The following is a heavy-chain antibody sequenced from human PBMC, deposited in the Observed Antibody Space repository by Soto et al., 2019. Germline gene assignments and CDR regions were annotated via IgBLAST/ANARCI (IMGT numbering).Heavy chain of an antibody. CDR2: VFHTGTT. CDR1: GDSGSSSYY. Sequence: QVQLQESGPGLVKPSGTLSLTCGVSGDSGSSSYYWCWVRQPPGKGLEWIGEVFHTGTTTYNPSIRSRVTISMEKSINQFSLDLSSGTAADTAVYYCSRSAGWYAIHAWGPGTLV. V-gene: IGHV4-4*02. D-gene: IGHD6-19*01. J-gene: IGHJ5*02. CDR3: SRSAGWYAIHA.